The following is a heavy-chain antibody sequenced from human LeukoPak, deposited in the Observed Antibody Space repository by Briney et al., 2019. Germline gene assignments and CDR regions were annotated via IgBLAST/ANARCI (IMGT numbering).Heavy chain of an antibody. Sequence: GRSLRLSCAASGFTVSSNYMSWVRQAPGKGLEWVSVIYSGGSTYYADSVKGRFTISRDNSKNTLYLQMNSLKAEDTAVYYCARDQHSSGSGSYYKIWYYYGMDVWGQGTTVTVSS. CDR2: IYSGGST. CDR1: GFTVSSNY. CDR3: ARDQHSSGSGSYYKIWYYYGMDV. J-gene: IGHJ6*02. V-gene: IGHV3-66*01. D-gene: IGHD3-10*01.